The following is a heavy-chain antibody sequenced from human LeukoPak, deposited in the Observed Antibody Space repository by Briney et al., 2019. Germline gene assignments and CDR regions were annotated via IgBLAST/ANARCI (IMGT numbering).Heavy chain of an antibody. J-gene: IGHJ4*02. CDR2: INHSGST. CDR1: GGSFSGYY. Sequence: SETLSLTCAVYGGSFSGYYWSWIRQPPGKGLEWIGEINHSGSTDCNPSLKSRVTISVDTSKNQFSLKLSSVTAADTAVYYCARDQEGCCSGGSCFRTPFDYWGQGTLVTVSS. CDR3: ARDQEGCCSGGSCFRTPFDY. D-gene: IGHD2-15*01. V-gene: IGHV4-34*01.